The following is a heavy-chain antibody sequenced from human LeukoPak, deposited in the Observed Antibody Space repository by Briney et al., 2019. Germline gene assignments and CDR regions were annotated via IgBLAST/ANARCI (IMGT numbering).Heavy chain of an antibody. CDR3: ARESGVVPAEMSPLDY. CDR2: IWYDGSNK. CDR1: GFTFSSYG. J-gene: IGHJ4*02. Sequence: GRSLRLSCAASGFTFSSYGMHRVRQAPGKGLEWVVVIWYDGSNKYYADSVKGRFTISRDNSKNTLYLQMNSLRAEDTAVYYCARESGVVPAEMSPLDYWGQGTLVTVSS. D-gene: IGHD2-2*01. V-gene: IGHV3-33*01.